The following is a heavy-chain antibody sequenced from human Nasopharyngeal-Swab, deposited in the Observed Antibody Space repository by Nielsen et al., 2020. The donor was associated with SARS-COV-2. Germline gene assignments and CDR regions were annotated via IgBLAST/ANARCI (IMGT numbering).Heavy chain of an antibody. CDR3: AKDRDSGDDSDDYYHYYGMDV. J-gene: IGHJ6*02. Sequence: ESLKISCAASGFTFNTYAISWVRQAPGKGLEWVSVISGSEYSPKYADSGKGRFTISRDNSKNTVNLQMNSLRAEDTAIYYCAKDRDSGDDSDDYYHYYGMDVWGQRTTVTVSS. V-gene: IGHV3-23*01. CDR1: GFTFNTYA. D-gene: IGHD5-12*01. CDR2: ISGSEYSP.